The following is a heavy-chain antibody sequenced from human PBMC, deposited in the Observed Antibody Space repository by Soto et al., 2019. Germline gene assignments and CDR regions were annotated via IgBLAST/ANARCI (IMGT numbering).Heavy chain of an antibody. V-gene: IGHV1-8*01. CDR2: MNPNSGNT. CDR1: GYTFTSYD. CDR3: ARPRRDDFWSGYYYYFDY. D-gene: IGHD3-3*01. Sequence: GASVKVSRKASGYTFTSYDINWVRQATGQGLEWMGWMNPNSGNTGYAQKFQGRVTMTRNTSISTAYMELSSLRSEDTAVYYCARPRRDDFWSGYYYYFDYWGQGTLVTVSS. J-gene: IGHJ4*02.